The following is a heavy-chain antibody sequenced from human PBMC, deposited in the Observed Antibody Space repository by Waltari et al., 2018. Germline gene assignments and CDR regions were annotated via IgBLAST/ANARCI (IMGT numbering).Heavy chain of an antibody. CDR3: AKNPYDFWSGYLDY. J-gene: IGHJ4*02. CDR1: GFTFSSYA. Sequence: EVQLLESGGGLVQPGGSLRLSCAASGFTFSSYAMSWVRQAPGKGLEWVSVIYSGGSTYYADSVKGRFTISRDNSKNTLYLQMNSLRAEDTAVYYCAKNPYDFWSGYLDYWGQGTLVTVSS. D-gene: IGHD3-3*01. V-gene: IGHV3-23*03. CDR2: IYSGGST.